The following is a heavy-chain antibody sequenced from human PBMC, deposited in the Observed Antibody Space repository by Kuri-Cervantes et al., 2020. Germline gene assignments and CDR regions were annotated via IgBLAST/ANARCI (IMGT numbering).Heavy chain of an antibody. V-gene: IGHV3-53*04. CDR2: IYIGGST. J-gene: IGHJ5*02. CDR3: VRGGRGISTT. CDR1: GITFSSYW. D-gene: IGHD1-14*01. Sequence: GGSLRPSCAVSGITFSSYWMSWVRQAPGKGLEWVSIIYIGGSTYYTESVKGRFTISRHDSKNTLSLQMSRLRMEAAAVYYCVRGGRGISTTWGQGSRVTVSS.